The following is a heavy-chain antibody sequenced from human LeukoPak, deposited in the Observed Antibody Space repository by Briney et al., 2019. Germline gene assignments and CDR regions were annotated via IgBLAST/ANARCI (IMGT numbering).Heavy chain of an antibody. D-gene: IGHD2-2*01. Sequence: SGTLSLTCAVSGGSISISNWWGWVRQPPGKGLEWSEEIYHSGRTNYNPSLKSRVTISVDKSKNQFSLKLSPVTAADTGVYYCARGYCSSTSCTGYFDYWGQGTLVSVSS. CDR3: ARGYCSSTSCTGYFDY. CDR2: IYHSGRT. V-gene: IGHV4-4*02. CDR1: GGSISISNW. J-gene: IGHJ4*02.